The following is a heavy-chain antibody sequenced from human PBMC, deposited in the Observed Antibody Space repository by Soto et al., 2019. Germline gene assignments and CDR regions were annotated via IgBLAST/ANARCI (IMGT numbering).Heavy chain of an antibody. D-gene: IGHD3-3*01. CDR1: GGSISSGGYY. J-gene: IGHJ6*02. CDR2: IYYSGST. Sequence: SETLSLTCTVSGGSISSGGYYWSWIRQHPGKGLEWIGYIYYSGSTYYNPSLKSRVTISVDTSKNQFSLKLSSVTAADTAVYYCASESRFVDSNYYGMDVWGQGTTVTVSS. CDR3: ASESRFVDSNYYGMDV. V-gene: IGHV4-31*03.